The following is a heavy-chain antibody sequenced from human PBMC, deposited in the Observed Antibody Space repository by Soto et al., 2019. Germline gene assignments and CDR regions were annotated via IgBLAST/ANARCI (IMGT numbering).Heavy chain of an antibody. V-gene: IGHV4-30-4*01. CDR3: ARVSYYYGSGSSSDY. J-gene: IGHJ4*02. CDR1: GGSISSGDYY. Sequence: QVQLQESGPGLVKPSQTLSLTCTVSGGSISSGDYYWNWIRQPPGKGLEWIGYIFYSGSTYYNPSLKSRITISVDTSKSQFSLKLSSVTAADTAVYYCARVSYYYGSGSSSDYWGQGTLVTVSS. D-gene: IGHD3-10*01. CDR2: IFYSGST.